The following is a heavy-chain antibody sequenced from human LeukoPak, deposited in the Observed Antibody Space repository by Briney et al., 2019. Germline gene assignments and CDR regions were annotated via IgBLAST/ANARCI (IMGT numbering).Heavy chain of an antibody. V-gene: IGHV4-39*01. CDR1: GDSISTSSYY. J-gene: IGHJ6*03. Sequence: PSETLSLTCTVSGDSISTSSYYWGWIRQPPGKGLEWIGTIYYSGSTYYNPSLTSRVTISVDTSKNQFSLKLSSVTAADTAVYYCARHKDYYYSYMDVWGKGTTVTISS. CDR2: IYYSGST. CDR3: ARHKDYYYSYMDV.